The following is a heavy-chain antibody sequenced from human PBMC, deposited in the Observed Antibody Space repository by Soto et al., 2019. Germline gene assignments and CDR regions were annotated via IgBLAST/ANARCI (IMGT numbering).Heavy chain of an antibody. J-gene: IGHJ4*02. D-gene: IGHD6-19*01. CDR2: ITSDTATI. V-gene: IGHV3-48*02. CDR3: ARSVAGHFDY. Sequence: RQAPGKGMEWVSYITSDTATIHYADSVRGRFTISRDNAEKSLFLQMNSLRDEDTAAYYCARSVAGHFDYWGQGALVSVSS.